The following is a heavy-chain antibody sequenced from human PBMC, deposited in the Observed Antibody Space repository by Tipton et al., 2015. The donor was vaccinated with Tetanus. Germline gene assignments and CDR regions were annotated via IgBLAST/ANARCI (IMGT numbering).Heavy chain of an antibody. Sequence: GLVKPSETLSLTCGGIGVSFRGSYWSWIRQPPGKGLEWIGNIYSSGSANYNPPLRSRVTISVAASKDRFSLKMISVTPADTAVYYCAGSQSWFAFDIWGQGTIVTVSS. CDR2: IYSSGSA. D-gene: IGHD3-10*01. V-gene: IGHV4-59*01. J-gene: IGHJ3*02. CDR3: AGSQSWFAFDI. CDR1: GVSFRGSY.